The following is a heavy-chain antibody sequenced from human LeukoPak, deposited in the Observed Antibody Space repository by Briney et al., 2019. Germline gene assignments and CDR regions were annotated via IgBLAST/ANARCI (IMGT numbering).Heavy chain of an antibody. D-gene: IGHD3-10*01. CDR2: ISGSGGGT. CDR1: GFTFSSYA. J-gene: IGHJ4*02. V-gene: IGHV3-23*01. CDR3: AKGGLLWFGEVKPIDY. Sequence: GGSLRLSCAASGFTFSSYAMSWVRHAPGKGLAWGSAISGSGGGTYYADSVKGRFTISRDNSKNTLYLQMNSLRADDTAVYYCAKGGLLWFGEVKPIDYWGQGTLVTVSS.